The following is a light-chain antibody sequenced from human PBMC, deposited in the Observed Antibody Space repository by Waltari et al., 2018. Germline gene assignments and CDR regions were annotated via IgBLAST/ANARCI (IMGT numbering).Light chain of an antibody. J-gene: IGKJ4*01. Sequence: TCRASQYIRNWLAWYQQKPGKAPELLISAASTLQSGVPSRFSGSGSGTDFTLTISSLQPEDFATYYCQQTYSSPLTFGGGTKVEIK. CDR1: QYIRNW. V-gene: IGKV1-12*01. CDR2: AAS. CDR3: QQTYSSPLT.